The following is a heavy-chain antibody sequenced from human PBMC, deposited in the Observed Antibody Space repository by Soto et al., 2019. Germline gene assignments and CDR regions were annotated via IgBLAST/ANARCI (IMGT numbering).Heavy chain of an antibody. D-gene: IGHD3-16*01. Sequence: QLQLQESGSGLVKPSQTLSLTCAVSGGSINSGGYSWSWIRQPPGKGLEWIGYIYESGSTYYNPSLKSRLTISLDTSKKQFSLKLISVTAADTSLYYCARAPQLRLNNWFNPWRHETLLTVSS. CDR2: IYESGST. CDR1: GGSINSGGYS. CDR3: ARAPQLRLNNWFNP. V-gene: IGHV4-30-2*01. J-gene: IGHJ5*02.